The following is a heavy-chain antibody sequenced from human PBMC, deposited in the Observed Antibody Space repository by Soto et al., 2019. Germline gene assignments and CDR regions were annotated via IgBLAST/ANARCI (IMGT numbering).Heavy chain of an antibody. CDR3: ATGGIYYEA. CDR2: MATRGSPT. D-gene: IGHD3-3*01. Sequence: GGSLRRSWSVSGFTFVHNYLTWIRQAPGKGLEWLSYMATRGSPTYYADSVEGRFTISTDTAKNSLYLQMDSLRPDDTATYYCATGGIYYEAWGQGTLVTVSS. V-gene: IGHV3-11*01. J-gene: IGHJ5*02. CDR1: GFTFVHNY.